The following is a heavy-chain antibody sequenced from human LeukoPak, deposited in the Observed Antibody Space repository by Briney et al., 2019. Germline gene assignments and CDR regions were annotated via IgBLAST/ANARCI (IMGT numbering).Heavy chain of an antibody. CDR3: ARDRPYTGGWRGFDY. CDR1: GGTFSRYA. J-gene: IGHJ4*02. Sequence: SVKVSCKASGGTFSRYAISWVRQAPGQGLEWLGGIIPMFGIANYAQKFQGRVTITADESTSTAYMELSSLRSEDTAVCYCARDRPYTGGWRGFDYWGQGTLVTVSS. D-gene: IGHD6-19*01. V-gene: IGHV1-69*13. CDR2: IIPMFGIA.